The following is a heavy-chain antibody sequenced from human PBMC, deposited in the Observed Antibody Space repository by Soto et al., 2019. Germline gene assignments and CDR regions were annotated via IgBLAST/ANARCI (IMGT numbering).Heavy chain of an antibody. CDR2: FDPEDGET. V-gene: IGHV1-24*01. CDR1: GYTLTELS. J-gene: IGHJ6*02. D-gene: IGHD6-13*01. Sequence: QVQLVQSGAEVKKPGASVKVSCKVSGYTLTELSMHWVRQAPGKGLEWMGGFDPEDGETIYAQKFQGRVTITEDTSTDTAYMELSSLRSEDTAVYYCATAEVAAARYYYYGMDVWGQGTTVTVSS. CDR3: ATAEVAAARYYYYGMDV.